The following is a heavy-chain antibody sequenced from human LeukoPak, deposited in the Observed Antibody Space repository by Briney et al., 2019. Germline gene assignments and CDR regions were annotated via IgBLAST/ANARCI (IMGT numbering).Heavy chain of an antibody. Sequence: SETLSLTCTVSGGSISSSSYYWGWIRQPPGKGLEWIGSIYYSGSTYYNPSLKSRVTISVDTSKNQFSLKLSSVTAADTAVYYCARTAKQWLVRNAFDIWGQGTMVIVSS. CDR2: IYYSGST. CDR3: ARTAKQWLVRNAFDI. CDR1: GGSISSSSYY. D-gene: IGHD6-19*01. J-gene: IGHJ3*02. V-gene: IGHV4-39*07.